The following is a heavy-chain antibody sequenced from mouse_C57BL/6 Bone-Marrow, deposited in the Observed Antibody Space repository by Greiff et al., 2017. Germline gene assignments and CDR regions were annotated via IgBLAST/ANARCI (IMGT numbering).Heavy chain of an antibody. CDR3: ARGDYYGDDGDASYWYIDV. CDR1: GYTFTSYG. CDR2: IYPRSGNT. Sequence: VKLMESGAELARPGASVKLSCKASGYTFTSYGLSWVKQRTGQGLEWIGEIYPRSGNTYYNETFKGKATLTADKSSSTAYMELRSLTSEDSAVYFYARGDYYGDDGDASYWYIDVWGTGTTVTVSS. V-gene: IGHV1-81*01. J-gene: IGHJ1*03. D-gene: IGHD2-2*01.